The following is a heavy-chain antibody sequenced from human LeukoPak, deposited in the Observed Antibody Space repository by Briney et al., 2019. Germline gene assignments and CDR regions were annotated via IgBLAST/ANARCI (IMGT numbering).Heavy chain of an antibody. CDR2: ISSSGSTI. CDR3: ARDSPKLCYYYGMNV. V-gene: IGHV3-11*01. D-gene: IGHD3-10*01. CDR1: GFTFSDYY. J-gene: IGHJ6*04. Sequence: GGSLRLSCAASGFTFSDYYMSWIRQAPGKGLEWVSYISSSGSTIYYADSVKGRFTISRDNAKNSLYLQMNSLRAEDTAVYYCARDSPKLCYYYGMNVWGKGTTVTVSS.